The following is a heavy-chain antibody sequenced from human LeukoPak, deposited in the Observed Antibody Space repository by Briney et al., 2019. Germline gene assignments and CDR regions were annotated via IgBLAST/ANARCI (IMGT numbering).Heavy chain of an antibody. CDR2: ISGSGGST. D-gene: IGHD1-26*01. CDR3: ARFRYRSGSYDRGYYFDY. Sequence: GGSLRLSCAASGFTFSMYAMNWVRQAPGKGLEWVSGISGSGGSTYYADSVKGRFTISRDNSKNTLYLQMNSLRSEDTAVYYCARFRYRSGSYDRGYYFDYWGQGTLVTVSS. J-gene: IGHJ4*02. CDR1: GFTFSMYA. V-gene: IGHV3-23*01.